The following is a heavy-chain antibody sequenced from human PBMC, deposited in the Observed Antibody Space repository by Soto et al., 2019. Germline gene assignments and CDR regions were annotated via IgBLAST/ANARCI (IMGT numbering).Heavy chain of an antibody. CDR3: AKGGVTRSYYYAMDV. V-gene: IGHV3-23*01. CDR2: LRGSGSST. J-gene: IGHJ6*02. Sequence: EVRLLESEGGLVQPGKSLRLSCAASGFLFSDYAMSWVRQAPGKGLEWVSALRGSGSSTYYADSVKGRFTISRDNLKNTVSLQMNNLTAEDTAVYYCAKGGVTRSYYYAMDVWGQGTTVTVSS. CDR1: GFLFSDYA.